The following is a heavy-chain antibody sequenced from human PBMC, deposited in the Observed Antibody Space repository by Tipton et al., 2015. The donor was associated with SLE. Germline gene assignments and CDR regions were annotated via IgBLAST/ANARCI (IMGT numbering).Heavy chain of an antibody. CDR1: GFTFSSYS. J-gene: IGHJ4*02. Sequence: LRLSCAASGFTFSSYSMNWVRQAPGKGLEWIGSIYHSGSTYYNPSLKSRVTISVDTSKNQFSLKLSSVTAADTAVYYCARVDGSGSYYLLDYWGQGTLVTVSS. D-gene: IGHD3-10*01. CDR3: ARVDGSGSYYLLDY. CDR2: IYHSGST. V-gene: IGHV4-38-2*01.